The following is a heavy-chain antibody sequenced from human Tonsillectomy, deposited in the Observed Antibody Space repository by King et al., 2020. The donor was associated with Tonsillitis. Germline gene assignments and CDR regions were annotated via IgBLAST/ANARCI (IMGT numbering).Heavy chain of an antibody. J-gene: IGHJ6*02. CDR3: ARDYYYVSGSYERYGMDV. D-gene: IGHD3-10*01. CDR2: INPNTGNP. V-gene: IGHV7-4-1*02. Sequence: QLVQSGSELKKPGASLKVSCKASGYTFTNYAMNWVRQAPGQGLEWMGWINPNTGNPTYAQGFTGRFVFSSDTSVSTAYLQISRLKAEDTAVYYCARDYYYVSGSYERYGMDVWGQGTTVTVSS. CDR1: GYTFTNYA.